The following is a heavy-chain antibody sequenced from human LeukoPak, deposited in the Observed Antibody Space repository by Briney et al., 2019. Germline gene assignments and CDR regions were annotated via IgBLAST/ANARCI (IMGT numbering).Heavy chain of an antibody. CDR3: ARDYYDSSGYPDY. J-gene: IGHJ4*02. CDR2: ISYDGSNK. CDR1: GFTFSSYA. V-gene: IGHV3-30-3*01. Sequence: QPGGSLRLSCAASGFTFSSYAMHWVRQAPGKGLEWVAVISYDGSNKYYADSVKGRFTISRDNSKNTLYLQMNSLRAEDTAVYYCARDYYDSSGYPDYWGQGTLVTVSS. D-gene: IGHD3-22*01.